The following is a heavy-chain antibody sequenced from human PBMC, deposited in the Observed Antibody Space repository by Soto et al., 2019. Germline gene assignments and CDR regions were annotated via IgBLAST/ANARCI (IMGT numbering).Heavy chain of an antibody. CDR3: ARGKGGLIVLEPAAFFDY. CDR1: GFTFSSYG. D-gene: IGHD2-2*01. V-gene: IGHV3-33*01. CDR2: IGYDGSNK. J-gene: IGHJ4*02. Sequence: QVQLVESGGGVVQPGRSLRLSCAASGFTFSSYGMHWVRQAPGKGLEWVAVIGYDGSNKYYADSVKGRFTMSRENSKSTLCMQMHGLRAEDTAVYYCARGKGGLIVLEPAAFFDYWGQGTLVTVSS.